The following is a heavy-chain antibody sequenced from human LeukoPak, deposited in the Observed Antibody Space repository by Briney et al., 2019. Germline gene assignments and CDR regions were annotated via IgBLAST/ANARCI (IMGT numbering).Heavy chain of an antibody. Sequence: GASVKVSCKASGYTFTTYGISWVRQAPGQGLEWMGWINPNSGNTGYAQKFQGRVTMTRNTSISTAYMELSSLRSEDTAVYYCARDRYYDFWSGYYYYYYGMDVWGQGTTVTVSS. J-gene: IGHJ6*02. D-gene: IGHD3-3*01. CDR3: ARDRYYDFWSGYYYYYYGMDV. CDR1: GYTFTTYG. CDR2: INPNSGNT. V-gene: IGHV1-8*02.